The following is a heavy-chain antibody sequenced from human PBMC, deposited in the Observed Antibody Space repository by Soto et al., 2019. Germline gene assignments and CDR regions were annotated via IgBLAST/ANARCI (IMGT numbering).Heavy chain of an antibody. V-gene: IGHV1-69*13. J-gene: IGHJ5*02. CDR2: IIPIFGTA. Sequence: SVKVSCKASGGTFSSYAISWVRQAPGQGLEWMGGIIPIFGTANYAQKFQGRVTITADESTSTAYMELSSLRSEDTAVYYCARVWCSGGSCYSGGWFDPWGQGTLVTVSS. CDR3: ARVWCSGGSCYSGGWFDP. CDR1: GGTFSSYA. D-gene: IGHD2-15*01.